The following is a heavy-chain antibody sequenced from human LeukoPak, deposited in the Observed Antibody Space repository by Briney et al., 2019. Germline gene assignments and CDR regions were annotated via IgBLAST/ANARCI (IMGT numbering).Heavy chain of an antibody. D-gene: IGHD2-2*01. CDR3: ARGGVLEVPAANLDY. CDR1: GYSISSGYY. CDR2: IYHSGST. V-gene: IGHV4-38-2*02. J-gene: IGHJ4*02. Sequence: SETLSLTCTVSGYSISSGYYWGWIRQPPGKGLEWIGSIYHSGSTYYNPSLKSRVTISVDTSKNQFSLKLSSVTAADTAVYYCARGGVLEVPAANLDYWGQGTLVTVSS.